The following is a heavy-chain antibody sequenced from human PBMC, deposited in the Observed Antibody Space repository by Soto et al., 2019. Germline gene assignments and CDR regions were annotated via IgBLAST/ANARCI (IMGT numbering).Heavy chain of an antibody. CDR1: GFTFSSYG. J-gene: IGHJ4*02. CDR2: ISYDGSNK. D-gene: IGHD1-1*01. V-gene: IGHV3-30*18. Sequence: QVQLVESGGGVVQPGRSLRLSCAASGFTFSSYGMHWVRQAPGKGLEWVAVISYDGSNKYYADSVKGRFTISRDNSKNTLYLQMNSLRAEDTAVYYCAKPTWYYWNDALFDYWGQGTLVTVSS. CDR3: AKPTWYYWNDALFDY.